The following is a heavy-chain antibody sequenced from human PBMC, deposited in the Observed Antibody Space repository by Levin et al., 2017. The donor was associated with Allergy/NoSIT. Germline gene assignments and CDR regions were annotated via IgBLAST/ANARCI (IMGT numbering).Heavy chain of an antibody. CDR2: FFYGGST. Sequence: SETLSLTCTVSGGSARPYYWSWIRQSPGKGLEWIAFFFYGGSTTYNPSLKSRVTISLDTSQNHFSLKLTSVTAADTAVYYCARVGEGYSGYMDAFDIWGQGTMVTVSS. D-gene: IGHD5-12*01. CDR1: GGSARPYY. J-gene: IGHJ3*02. V-gene: IGHV4-59*02. CDR3: ARVGEGYSGYMDAFDI.